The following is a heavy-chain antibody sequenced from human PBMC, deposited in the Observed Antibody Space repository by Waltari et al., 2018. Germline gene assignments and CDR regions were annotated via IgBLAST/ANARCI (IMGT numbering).Heavy chain of an antibody. D-gene: IGHD3-10*01. J-gene: IGHJ5*01. Sequence: QLQLQESGPGLVKPSETLSLTCSVSGDSVTSGSYYWGWIRQPPRKGLEWIGIMYYRGSSYRNPALNSRVTSAEDTSKNQFARKLSSVAAADTAVYYCARAFGSGSYAWFDSWGQGTLVTVSS. V-gene: IGHV4-39*01. CDR1: GDSVTSGSYY. CDR2: MYYRGSS. CDR3: ARAFGSGSYAWFDS.